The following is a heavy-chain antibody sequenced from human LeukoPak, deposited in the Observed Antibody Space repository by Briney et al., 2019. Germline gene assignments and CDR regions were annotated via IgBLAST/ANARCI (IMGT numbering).Heavy chain of an antibody. CDR2: IYYSGST. Sequence: PSETLSLTCTVSGGSISSYYWSWIRQPPGKGLEWIGYIYYSGSTNYNPSLKSRVTISVDTSKNQFSLKLSSVTPEDTAMYYCARGGLISLANTPLGAFDIWGQGTMVSVSS. J-gene: IGHJ3*02. V-gene: IGHV4-59*12. D-gene: IGHD3/OR15-3a*01. CDR1: GGSISSYY. CDR3: ARGGLISLANTPLGAFDI.